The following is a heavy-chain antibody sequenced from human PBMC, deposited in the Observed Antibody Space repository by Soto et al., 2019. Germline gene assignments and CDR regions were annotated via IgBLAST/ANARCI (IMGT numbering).Heavy chain of an antibody. Sequence: SETLSLTCTVSGGSISSYYWSWIRQPPGKGLEWIGYIYYSGSTNYNPSLKSRVTISVDTSKNQFSLKLSSVTAADTAVYYCAAVKSGYYSAVDYWGQGTLVTVSS. CDR1: GGSISSYY. CDR2: IYYSGST. CDR3: AAVKSGYYSAVDY. V-gene: IGHV4-59*01. J-gene: IGHJ4*02. D-gene: IGHD3-3*01.